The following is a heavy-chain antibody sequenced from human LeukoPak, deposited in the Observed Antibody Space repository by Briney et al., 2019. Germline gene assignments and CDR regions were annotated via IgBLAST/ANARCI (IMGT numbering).Heavy chain of an antibody. V-gene: IGHV4-31*03. J-gene: IGHJ5*02. CDR3: ARLDILTAANFDP. CDR1: GGSITSGTYY. CDR2: IYYSGGT. D-gene: IGHD3-9*01. Sequence: PSQTLSLTCTVSGGSITSGTYYWSWIRQHPGKGLEWIGYIYYSGGTQYNPSLKSRVTISVDTSKNQFSLRLSSVTAADTAVYYCARLDILTAANFDPWGQGTLVTVSS.